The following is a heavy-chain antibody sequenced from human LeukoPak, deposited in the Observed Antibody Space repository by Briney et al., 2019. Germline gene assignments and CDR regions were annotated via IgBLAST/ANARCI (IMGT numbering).Heavy chain of an antibody. J-gene: IGHJ6*02. CDR3: ARGLLTMVRGVISQGYGMDV. V-gene: IGHV1-18*01. Sequence: ASVTVSCKASGFTFTSYGISWVRQAPGQGLEWMGWISAYNGNTNYAQKLQGRVTMTTYTSTSTAYMELRSLRSDDTAVYYCARGLLTMVRGVISQGYGMDVWGQGTTVTVSS. D-gene: IGHD3-10*01. CDR1: GFTFTSYG. CDR2: ISAYNGNT.